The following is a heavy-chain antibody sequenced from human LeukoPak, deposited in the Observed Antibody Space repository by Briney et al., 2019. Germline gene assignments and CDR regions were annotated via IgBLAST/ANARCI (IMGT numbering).Heavy chain of an antibody. D-gene: IGHD3-16*01. V-gene: IGHV4-39*07. J-gene: IGHJ4*02. CDR1: GGSISSSGYY. CDR2: VYYSGSS. CDR3: ARLITASTPSDVRIES. Sequence: PSETLSLTCTASGGSISSSGYYWGWIRQPPGKGLEWIGSVYYSGSSFYSPSLKSRVTISADMSKNQFSLQLKSVSAADTAVYYCARLITASTPSDVRIESWGQGTLAIVSS.